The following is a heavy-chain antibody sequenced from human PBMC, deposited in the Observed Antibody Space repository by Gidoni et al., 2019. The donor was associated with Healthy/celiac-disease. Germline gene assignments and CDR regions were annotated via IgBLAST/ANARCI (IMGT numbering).Heavy chain of an antibody. V-gene: IGHV1-69*01. CDR3: ARGIINERGYCSGGSCYPYYYYGMDV. J-gene: IGHJ6*02. CDR2: IIPIFGTA. Sequence: QVQLVQSGAEVKKPGSSVKVSCKASGDTFSSYAISWVRQAPGQGLEWMGGIIPIFGTANYAQKFQGRVTITADESTSTAYMELSSLRSEDTAVYYCARGIINERGYCSGGSCYPYYYYGMDVWGQGTTVTVSS. D-gene: IGHD2-15*01. CDR1: GDTFSSYA.